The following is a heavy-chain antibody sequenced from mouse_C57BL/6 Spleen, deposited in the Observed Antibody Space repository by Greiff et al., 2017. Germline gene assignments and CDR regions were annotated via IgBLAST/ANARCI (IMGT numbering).Heavy chain of an antibody. CDR3: ARGSSSPYYYAMDY. J-gene: IGHJ4*01. CDR1: GYTFTSYW. CDR2: IHPNSGST. V-gene: IGHV1-64*01. Sequence: VKLQQPGAELVKPGASVKLSCKASGYTFTSYWMHWVKQRPGQGLEWIGMIHPNSGSTNYNEKFKSKATLTVDKSSSTAYMQLSSLTSEDSAVYYCARGSSSPYYYAMDYWGQGTSVTVSS. D-gene: IGHD1-1*01.